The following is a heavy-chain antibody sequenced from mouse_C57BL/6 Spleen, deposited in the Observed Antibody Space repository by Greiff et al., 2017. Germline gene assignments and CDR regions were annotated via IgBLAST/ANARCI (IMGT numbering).Heavy chain of an antibody. CDR1: GFSLTSYG. V-gene: IGHV2-5*01. D-gene: IGHD2-2*01. CDR2: IWRGGST. Sequence: QVQLKESGPGLVQPSQSLSITCTVSGFSLTSYGVHWVRQSPGKGLEWLGVIWRGGSTDYNAAFMSRLSITKDNSKSQVFFKMNSLQADDTAIYYGAISTMVTGGAMDYWGQGTSVTVSS. J-gene: IGHJ4*01. CDR3: AISTMVTGGAMDY.